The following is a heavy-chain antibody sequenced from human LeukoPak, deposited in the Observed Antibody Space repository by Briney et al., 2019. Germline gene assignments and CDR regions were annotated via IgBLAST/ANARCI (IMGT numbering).Heavy chain of an antibody. CDR2: MNPNSGNT. D-gene: IGHD3-3*01. J-gene: IGHJ5*02. Sequence: ASVNVSCKASGYTFTSYDINWVRQATGQGLEWMGWMNPNSGNTGYAQKFQGRVTMTRNTSISTAYMEPSSLRSEDTAVYYCALGVVHRNWFDPWGQRTLVTVSS. CDR1: GYTFTSYD. CDR3: ALGVVHRNWFDP. V-gene: IGHV1-8*01.